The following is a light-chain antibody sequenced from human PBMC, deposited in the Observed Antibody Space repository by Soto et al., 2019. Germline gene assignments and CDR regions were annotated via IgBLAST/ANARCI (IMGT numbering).Light chain of an antibody. CDR2: AAS. CDR1: QSVSRN. CDR3: QQFEKWPLT. V-gene: IGKV3-15*01. Sequence: EIVMTQSPGTLSVSLGERVTLSCRASQSVSRNLAWYQQRPGQVPRLLFYAASTRATDVPGTFSGSGSGIEFTLTISSLQSEDFAVYYCQQFEKWPLTFGQGTKLEIK. J-gene: IGKJ2*01.